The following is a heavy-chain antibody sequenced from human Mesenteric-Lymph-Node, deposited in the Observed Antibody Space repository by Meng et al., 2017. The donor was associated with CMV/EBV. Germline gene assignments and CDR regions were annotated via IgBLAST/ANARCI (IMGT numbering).Heavy chain of an antibody. V-gene: IGHV3-21*01. Sequence: GGSLRLSCAASGFTFSDYYMNWVRQAPGKGLEWVSSISSSSSYIYYADSVKGRFTISRDNAKNSLYLQMNSLRAEDTAVYYCARERRDPIVVVPAADYWGQGTLVTVSS. CDR1: GFTFSDYY. CDR3: ARERRDPIVVVPAADY. D-gene: IGHD2-2*01. CDR2: ISSSSSYI. J-gene: IGHJ4*02.